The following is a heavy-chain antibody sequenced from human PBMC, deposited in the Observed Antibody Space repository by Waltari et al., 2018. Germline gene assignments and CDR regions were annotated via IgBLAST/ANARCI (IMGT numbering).Heavy chain of an antibody. V-gene: IGHV4-59*01. J-gene: IGHJ5*02. CDR3: ARFVPLRGLDL. CDR1: GGSINSDY. CDR2: IYYTGGP. Sequence: QVHLQESGPGLVKPWETLSLTCTRSGGSINSDYWTWIRQPPGKGLEWIGYIYYTGGPNYNPSLDSRVTISVDTSRKQCSLRLTSVTTADTAVYFCARFVPLRGLDLWGPGMLVSVSS. D-gene: IGHD3-10*01.